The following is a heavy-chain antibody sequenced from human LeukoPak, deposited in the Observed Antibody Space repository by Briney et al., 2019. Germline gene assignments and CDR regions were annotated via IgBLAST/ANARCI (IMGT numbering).Heavy chain of an antibody. Sequence: PGRSLRLSCAASGFTFSSYGMHWVRQVPGKGLEWEAVISYDGSNKYYADSVKGRFTISRDNSKNTLYLQMNSLRAEDTAVYYCAKGSSSWYFDYWGQGTLVTVSS. CDR3: AKGSSSWYFDY. CDR2: ISYDGSNK. J-gene: IGHJ4*02. V-gene: IGHV3-30*18. D-gene: IGHD6-13*01. CDR1: GFTFSSYG.